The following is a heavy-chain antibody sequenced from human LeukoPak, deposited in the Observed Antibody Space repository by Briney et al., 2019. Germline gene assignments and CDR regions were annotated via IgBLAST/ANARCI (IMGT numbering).Heavy chain of an antibody. Sequence: GALRLSCAASGFTFSSYGMNWVRQAPGKGLEWVSSISSSSSYIYYADSVKGRFTISRDNAKNSLYLQMNSLRAEDTAVYYCARDSTLGYDIAYYFDYWGQGTLVTVSS. CDR3: ARDSTLGYDIAYYFDY. CDR2: ISSSSSYI. V-gene: IGHV3-21*01. CDR1: GFTFSSYG. J-gene: IGHJ4*02. D-gene: IGHD3-9*01.